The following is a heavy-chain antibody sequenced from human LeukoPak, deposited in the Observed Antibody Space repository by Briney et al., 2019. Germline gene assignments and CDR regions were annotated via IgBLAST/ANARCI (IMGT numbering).Heavy chain of an antibody. J-gene: IGHJ4*02. CDR1: GYTFTGYY. Sequence: GASVKVSCKASGYTFTGYYMHWVRQAPGQGLEWMGWINPNSGGTNYAQKFQGWVTMTRDTSISTAYMELSRLRSDDTAVYYCAKQLIAAAGRGFDYWGQGTLVTVSS. CDR3: AKQLIAAAGRGFDY. V-gene: IGHV1-2*04. D-gene: IGHD6-13*01. CDR2: INPNSGGT.